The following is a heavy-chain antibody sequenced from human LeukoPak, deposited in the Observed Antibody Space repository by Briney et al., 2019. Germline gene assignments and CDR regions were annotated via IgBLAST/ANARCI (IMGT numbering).Heavy chain of an antibody. V-gene: IGHV4-34*01. J-gene: IGHJ5*02. CDR2: INHSGST. CDR1: GGSFSGYY. D-gene: IGHD5-18*01. CDR3: AREDTAGGFDP. Sequence: SETLSLTCAVYGGSFSGYYWSWIRQPPGKGLEWIGEINHSGSTNYNPSLKSRVTISVDTSKNQFSLKLSSVTAADTAVYYCAREDTAGGFDPWGQGTLVTVSS.